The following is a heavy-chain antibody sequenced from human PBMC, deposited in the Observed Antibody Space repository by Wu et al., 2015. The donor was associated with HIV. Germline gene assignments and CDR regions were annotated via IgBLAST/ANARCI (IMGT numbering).Heavy chain of an antibody. Sequence: VQLVQSGAEVKRPGASVKVSCTTSGYTFTNYYTHWVRQAPGQRLEWMGWISAYNGNTNYAQKLQGRVTMTTDTSTSTAYMELRSLRSDDTAVYYCARDLCVRGVCYRSPGDWFDPWGQGPWSPSPQ. V-gene: IGHV1-18*04. CDR3: ARDLCVRGVCYRSPGDWFDP. J-gene: IGHJ5*02. D-gene: IGHD2-8*02. CDR1: GYTFTNYY. CDR2: ISAYNGNT.